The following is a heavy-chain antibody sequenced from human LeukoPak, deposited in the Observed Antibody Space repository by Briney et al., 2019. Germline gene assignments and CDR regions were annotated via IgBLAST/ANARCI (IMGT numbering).Heavy chain of an antibody. J-gene: IGHJ3*02. V-gene: IGHV1-2*02. D-gene: IGHD3-22*01. CDR3: ARDGGYYDSSGYWGPHDAFDI. Sequence: GASVKVSCKASGYTFTGYYMHWVRQAPGQGLEWMGWINPNSGGTNYAQKFQGRVTMTRDTSISTAYMELSRLRSDDTAVYCCARDGGYYDSSGYWGPHDAFDIWGQGTMVTVSS. CDR1: GYTFTGYY. CDR2: INPNSGGT.